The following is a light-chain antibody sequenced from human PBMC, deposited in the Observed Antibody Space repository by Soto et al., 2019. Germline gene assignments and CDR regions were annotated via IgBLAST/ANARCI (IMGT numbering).Light chain of an antibody. Sequence: QSVLTQPASVSGSPGQSITISCTGTSSDVGGYNYVSWYQQHPGKAPKLMIYEVSNRPSGVSNRFSGSKSGNTASLTISGLQAEDEADYYCSSYTISTPYVVFGGGTKLTV. CDR3: SSYTISTPYVV. J-gene: IGLJ2*01. CDR2: EVS. CDR1: SSDVGGYNY. V-gene: IGLV2-14*01.